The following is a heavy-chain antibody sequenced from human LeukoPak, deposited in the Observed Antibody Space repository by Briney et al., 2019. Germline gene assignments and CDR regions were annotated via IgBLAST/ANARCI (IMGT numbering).Heavy chain of an antibody. CDR1: GGSFSGYY. D-gene: IGHD6-19*01. CDR2: INHSGST. J-gene: IGHJ6*03. V-gene: IGHV4-34*01. Sequence: SETLSLTCAVYGGSFSGYYWSWIRQPPGKGLEWIGEINHSGSTNYNPSLKSRVTISVDTSKNQFSLKLSSVTAADTAVCYCARGEWQWLGGYYYMDVWGKGTTVTVSS. CDR3: ARGEWQWLGGYYYMDV.